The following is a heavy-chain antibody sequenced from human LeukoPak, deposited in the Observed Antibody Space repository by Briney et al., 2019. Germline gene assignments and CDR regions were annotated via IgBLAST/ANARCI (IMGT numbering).Heavy chain of an antibody. J-gene: IGHJ3*02. V-gene: IGHV3-23*01. CDR2: ISGSGGST. D-gene: IGHD5-18*01. Sequence: GGSLRLSCAASGFTFSSYAMSWVRQAPGKGLERVSAISGSGGSTYYADSVKGRFTISRDNSKNTLYLQMNSLRAEDTAVYYCAKSRRGYSYGYAGDDAFDIWGQGTMVTVSS. CDR1: GFTFSSYA. CDR3: AKSRRGYSYGYAGDDAFDI.